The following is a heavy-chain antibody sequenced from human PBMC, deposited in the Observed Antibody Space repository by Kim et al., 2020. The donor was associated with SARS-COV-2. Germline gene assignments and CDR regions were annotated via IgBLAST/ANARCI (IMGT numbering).Heavy chain of an antibody. CDR3: ARRGWYSDI. CDR2: ISNSGST. CDR1: GASISTYH. J-gene: IGHJ2*01. V-gene: IGHV4-59*08. D-gene: IGHD2-15*01. Sequence: ETLSLTCTVSGASISTYHWSWIRQPPGKGLEWIGYISNSGSTHYNPSLRSRVTISVDTSKNQFSLMLTSVTAADTAVYYCARRGWYSDICGRGTLVTVSS.